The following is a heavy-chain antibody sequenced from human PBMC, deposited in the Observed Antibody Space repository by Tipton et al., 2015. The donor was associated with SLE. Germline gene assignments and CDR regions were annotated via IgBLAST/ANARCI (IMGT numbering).Heavy chain of an antibody. J-gene: IGHJ6*02. D-gene: IGHD6-13*01. Sequence: QLVQSGAEVKKPGSSVKVSCKASGGTFSSYAISWVRQMPGKGLEWMGIIYPGDSDTRYSPSFQGQVTISADKSISTAYLQWSSLKASDTAMYYCACSSIAAAGYYYGMDVWGQGTTVTVS. CDR3: ACSSIAAAGYYYGMDV. CDR2: IYPGDSDT. V-gene: IGHV5-51*01. CDR1: GGTFSSYA.